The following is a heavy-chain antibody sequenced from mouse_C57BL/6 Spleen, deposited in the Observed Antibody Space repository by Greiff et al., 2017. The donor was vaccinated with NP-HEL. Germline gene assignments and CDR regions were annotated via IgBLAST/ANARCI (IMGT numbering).Heavy chain of an antibody. V-gene: IGHV3-8*01. CDR3: ARREYYGSSHWYFDV. CDR2: ISYSGST. Sequence: VQLQQSGPGLAKPSQTLSLTCSVTGYSITSDYWNWIRKFPGNKLEYMGYISYSGSTYYNPSLKSRISITRDTSKNQYYLQLNSVTTEDTATYYCARREYYGSSHWYFDVWGTGTTVTVSS. J-gene: IGHJ1*03. CDR1: GYSITSDY. D-gene: IGHD1-1*01.